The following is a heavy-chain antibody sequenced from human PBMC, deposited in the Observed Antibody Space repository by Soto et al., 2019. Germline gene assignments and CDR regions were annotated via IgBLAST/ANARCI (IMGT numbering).Heavy chain of an antibody. V-gene: IGHV3-21*02. CDR1: GFTFSSYS. J-gene: IGHJ4*02. CDR2: ISTTSSFI. CDR3: ASEGSLYVDSVSNCFAY. Sequence: EVQLVESGGGLVKPGGSLRLSCAASGFTFSSYSMNWVRQAPGKGLEWVSSISTTSSFIYSADSVKGRFTISRDNAKNSLYLQMNSLRAEDTAVYYCASEGSLYVDSVSNCFAYWGQGTLVTVAS. D-gene: IGHD4-17*01.